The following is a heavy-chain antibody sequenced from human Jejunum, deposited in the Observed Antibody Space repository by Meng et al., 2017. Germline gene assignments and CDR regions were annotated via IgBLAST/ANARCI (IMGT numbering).Heavy chain of an antibody. J-gene: IGHJ4*02. CDR3: VKAGTGYYFDY. D-gene: IGHD1-1*01. CDR2: LSSSGAGT. CDR1: GFTFSTYG. Sequence: GESLKISCTASGFTFSTYGMSWVRQAPGKGLAWVSALSSSGAGTYYADSVKGRFTISRDNSKNTVFLQMNSLRAEDTAIYYCVKAGTGYYFDYWGQGTLVTVSS. V-gene: IGHV3-23*01.